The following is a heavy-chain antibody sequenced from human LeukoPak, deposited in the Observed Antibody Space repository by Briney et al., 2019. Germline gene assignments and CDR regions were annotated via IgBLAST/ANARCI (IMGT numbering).Heavy chain of an antibody. CDR3: ARDHCSGGSCYYPGLY. J-gene: IGHJ4*02. V-gene: IGHV1-46*01. CDR2: INPSGGST. D-gene: IGHD2-15*01. Sequence: ASVKVSCKASGYTFTSYYMHWVRQAPGQGLEWMGIINPSGGSTSYAQKFQGRVTMTRYTSTSTVYMELSSLRSEDTAVYYCARDHCSGGSCYYPGLYWGQGTLVTVSS. CDR1: GYTFTSYY.